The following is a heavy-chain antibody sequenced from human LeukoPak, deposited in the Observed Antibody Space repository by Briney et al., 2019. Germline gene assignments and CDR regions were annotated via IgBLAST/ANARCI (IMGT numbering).Heavy chain of an antibody. V-gene: IGHV3-23*01. D-gene: IGHD2-15*01. CDR1: TFTFSSYA. CDR2: ISGSGGST. J-gene: IGHJ4*02. Sequence: PGGSLRLSCAASTFTFSSYAMSWVRQAPGKGLEWVSAISGSGGSTYYADSVKGRFTISRDNSKNTLYLQMNSLRAEDTAVYYCAKDPGYCSGGSCYTPFDYWGQGTLVTVSS. CDR3: AKDPGYCSGGSCYTPFDY.